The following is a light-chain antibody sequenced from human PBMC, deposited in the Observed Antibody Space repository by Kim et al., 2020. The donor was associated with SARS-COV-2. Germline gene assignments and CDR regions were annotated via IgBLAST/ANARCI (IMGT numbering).Light chain of an antibody. V-gene: IGKV1-39*01. CDR2: GVS. CDR3: QQTSSIPYT. Sequence: RAASVRDRVTLSCRASEPVHYLNWYQLKPGNAPKLLIYGVSSLQSGVPSRFRGSGSGTDFTLTISSLQPDDFATYYCQQTSSIPYTFGQGTKLEIK. CDR1: EPVHY. J-gene: IGKJ2*01.